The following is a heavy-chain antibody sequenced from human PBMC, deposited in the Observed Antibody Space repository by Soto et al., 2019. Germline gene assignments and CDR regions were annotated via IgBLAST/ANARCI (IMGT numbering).Heavy chain of an antibody. V-gene: IGHV4-31*03. Sequence: QVQLQESGPGLVKPSQTLSLTCTVSGGSISSGGYYWSWIRQHPGKGLEWIGYIYYSGSTYYNPYLKSRVTISVDTSKNQFSLKLSSVTAADTAVYYCARADCGGDCYVYWYFDLWGRGTLVTVSS. J-gene: IGHJ2*01. CDR1: GGSISSGGYY. CDR2: IYYSGST. D-gene: IGHD2-21*02. CDR3: ARADCGGDCYVYWYFDL.